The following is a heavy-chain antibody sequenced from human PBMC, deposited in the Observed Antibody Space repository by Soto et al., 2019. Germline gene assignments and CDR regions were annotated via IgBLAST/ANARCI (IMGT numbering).Heavy chain of an antibody. CDR3: ANMGGSGSIPFDP. V-gene: IGHV3-23*01. J-gene: IGHJ5*02. CDR2: ISGSGGST. Sequence: GGSLRLSCAASGFTFSSYAMSWVRQAPGKGLEWVSAISGSGGSTYYADPVKGRFTISRDNSKNTLYLQMNSLRAEDTAVYYCANMGGSGSIPFDPWGQGTLVTVSS. CDR1: GFTFSSYA. D-gene: IGHD3-10*01.